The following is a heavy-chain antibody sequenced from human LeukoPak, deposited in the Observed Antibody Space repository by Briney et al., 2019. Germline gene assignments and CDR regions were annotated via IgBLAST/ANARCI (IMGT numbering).Heavy chain of an antibody. Sequence: ASVKVSCKASGGTFSSYAISWVRQAPGQGLEWMGGIIPIFGTANYAQKFQGRVTITADESTSTAYMELSSLRSEDTAVYYCARGGIAARPAYYYYYYMDVWGKGTTVTVSS. CDR3: ARGGIAARPAYYYYYYMDV. J-gene: IGHJ6*03. CDR2: IIPIFGTA. CDR1: GGTFSSYA. D-gene: IGHD6-6*01. V-gene: IGHV1-69*13.